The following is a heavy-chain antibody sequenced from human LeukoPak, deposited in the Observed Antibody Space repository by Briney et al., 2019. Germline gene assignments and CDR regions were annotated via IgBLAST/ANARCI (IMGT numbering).Heavy chain of an antibody. Sequence: GGSLRLSCAASGFTFSSYSMNWVRQAPGKGLEWVSSISSSSSYIYYADSVKGRFTISRDNAKNSLYLQMNSLRAEDTAVYYCARDGFVVVPAVPPGFDYWGQGTLVTVSS. CDR2: ISSSSSYI. J-gene: IGHJ4*02. CDR3: ARDGFVVVPAVPPGFDY. V-gene: IGHV3-21*01. D-gene: IGHD2-2*01. CDR1: GFTFSSYS.